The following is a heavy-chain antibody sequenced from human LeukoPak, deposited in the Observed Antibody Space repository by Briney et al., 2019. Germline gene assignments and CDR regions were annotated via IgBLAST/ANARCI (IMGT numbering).Heavy chain of an antibody. CDR3: ARVDYGDDQYFQH. Sequence: GGSLRLSCAASGFTFSSYSMNWVRQAPGKGLEWVSYIGSTSSSIYYADSVKGRFTITRDNAKNSLYLQMNSLRAEDTAVYYCARVDYGDDQYFQHWGQGTLVTVSS. D-gene: IGHD4-17*01. CDR2: IGSTSSSI. CDR1: GFTFSSYS. V-gene: IGHV3-48*04. J-gene: IGHJ1*01.